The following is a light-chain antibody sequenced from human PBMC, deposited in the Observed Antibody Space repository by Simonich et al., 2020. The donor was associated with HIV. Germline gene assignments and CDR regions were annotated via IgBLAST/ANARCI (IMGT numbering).Light chain of an antibody. J-gene: IGKJ1*01. CDR3: QQYYSTPPT. Sequence: EIVMTQSPDSLAVSLGERATVNCRSSRSVLYSSNNKNYLAWYQQKQGQPPKLLIYWATTRESGVPDRFSASGSGTDFTLTISSLQAEDVAIYYCQQYYSTPPTFGQGTKVE. V-gene: IGKV4-1*01. CDR2: WAT. CDR1: RSVLYSSNNKNY.